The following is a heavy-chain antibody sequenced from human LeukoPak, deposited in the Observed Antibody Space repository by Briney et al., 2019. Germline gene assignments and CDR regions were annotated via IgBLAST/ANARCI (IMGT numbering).Heavy chain of an antibody. D-gene: IGHD3-9*01. Sequence: SETLSLTCAVYGGSFSGYYRSWIRQPPGKGLEWIGEINHSGSTNYNPSLKSRVTISVDTSKNQFSLKLSSVTAADTAVYYCARGRDILTGYYVARKYYFDYWGQGTLVTVSS. CDR2: INHSGST. V-gene: IGHV4-34*01. J-gene: IGHJ4*02. CDR1: GGSFSGYY. CDR3: ARGRDILTGYYVARKYYFDY.